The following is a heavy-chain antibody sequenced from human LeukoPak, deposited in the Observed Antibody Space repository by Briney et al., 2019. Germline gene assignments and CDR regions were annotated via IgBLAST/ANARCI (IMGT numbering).Heavy chain of an antibody. D-gene: IGHD6-6*01. J-gene: IGHJ4*02. CDR3: ARGIAARTGEVGY. V-gene: IGHV1-8*01. CDR1: GYTFTSYD. CDR2: MNPKSGNG. Sequence: ASVKVSCKASGYTFTSYDINWVRPATGQGLEWMGWMNPKSGNGGYAKKLQGRVTMTRNTSISTAYMELSRLRSEDTAVYYCARGIAARTGEVGYWGQGTLVTVSS.